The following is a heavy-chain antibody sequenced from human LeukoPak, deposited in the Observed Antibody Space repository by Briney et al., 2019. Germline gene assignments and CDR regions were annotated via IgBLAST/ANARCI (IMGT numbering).Heavy chain of an antibody. CDR3: ARAGYYDSSGYYSMLDY. J-gene: IGHJ4*02. CDR2: ISYDGSNK. Sequence: GGSLRLSCAASGFTFSSYAMHWVRQAPGKGLEWVAVISYDGSNKYYADSVKGRFTISRDNSKNTLYLQMNSLRAEDTAVYYCARAGYYDSSGYYSMLDYWGQGTLVTVSS. V-gene: IGHV3-30-3*01. D-gene: IGHD3-22*01. CDR1: GFTFSSYA.